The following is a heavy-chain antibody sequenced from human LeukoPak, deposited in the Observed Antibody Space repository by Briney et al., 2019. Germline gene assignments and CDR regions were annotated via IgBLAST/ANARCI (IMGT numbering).Heavy chain of an antibody. V-gene: IGHV3-30-3*01. CDR2: ISYDGSNK. J-gene: IGHJ3*02. D-gene: IGHD3-10*01. CDR1: GFTFSSYA. Sequence: PGRSLRLSCAASGFTFSSYAMHWVRQAPGKGLEGVAVISYDGSNKYYADSVKGRFTISRDNSKNTLYLQMNSLRAEDTAVYYCAREGVEYYDSGSYSGAFDIWGQGTMVTVSS. CDR3: AREGVEYYDSGSYSGAFDI.